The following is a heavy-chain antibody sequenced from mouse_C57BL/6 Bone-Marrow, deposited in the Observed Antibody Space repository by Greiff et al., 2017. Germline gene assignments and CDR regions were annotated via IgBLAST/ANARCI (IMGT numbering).Heavy chain of an antibody. Sequence: VQLQQPGAELVKPGASVKVSCKASGYTFTSYWMHWVKQRPGQGLEWIGRIHPSDSDTNYNQKFKGKATLHVDKSSSTAYMQLSSLTSEDSSVYYCAIGYGNLFAYWGQGTLVTVSA. CDR1: GYTFTSYW. J-gene: IGHJ3*01. CDR2: IHPSDSDT. CDR3: AIGYGNLFAY. V-gene: IGHV1-74*01. D-gene: IGHD2-10*02.